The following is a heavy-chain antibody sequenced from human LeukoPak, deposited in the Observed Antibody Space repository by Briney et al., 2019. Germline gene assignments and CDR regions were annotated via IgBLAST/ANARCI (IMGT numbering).Heavy chain of an antibody. CDR2: INPNSGGT. Sequence: ASVKVSCKASGYTFTRYYMHWVRQAPGQGLEWLGCINPNSGGTNFAQKFQGRVTMTRDTSISTAYMELSKLRSDDTAVYYCARDGDSMDVWGQGTTVTVSS. V-gene: IGHV1-2*02. CDR3: ARDGDSMDV. D-gene: IGHD7-27*01. J-gene: IGHJ6*02. CDR1: GYTFTRYY.